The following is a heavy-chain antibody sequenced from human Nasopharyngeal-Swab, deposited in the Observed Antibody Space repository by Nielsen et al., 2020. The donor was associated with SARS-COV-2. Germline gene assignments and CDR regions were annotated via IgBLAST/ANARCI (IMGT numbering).Heavy chain of an antibody. CDR2: ISSNGGST. J-gene: IGHJ6*03. Sequence: WIRQPPVKGLEYVSAISSNGGSTYYANSVKGRFTISRDNSKNTLYLQMGSLRAEDMAVYYCARTPLGYYYYYMDVWGKGTTVTVSS. V-gene: IGHV3-64*01. CDR3: ARTPLGYYYYYMDV.